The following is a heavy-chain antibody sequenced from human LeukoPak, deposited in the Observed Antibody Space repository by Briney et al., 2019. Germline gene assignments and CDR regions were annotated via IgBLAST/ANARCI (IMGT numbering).Heavy chain of an antibody. CDR2: IKQDGTEK. D-gene: IGHD3-22*01. CDR3: AKAPNSLIVVVIANYYMDV. CDR1: GFTFSNYW. V-gene: IGHV3-7*03. Sequence: GGSLRLSCAASGFTFSNYWMSWVRQAPGKGLEWVANIKQDGTEKYYVDSVKGRFTISRDNAKNSLYLQMNSLRAEDTAVYYCAKAPNSLIVVVIANYYMDVWGKGTTVTISS. J-gene: IGHJ6*03.